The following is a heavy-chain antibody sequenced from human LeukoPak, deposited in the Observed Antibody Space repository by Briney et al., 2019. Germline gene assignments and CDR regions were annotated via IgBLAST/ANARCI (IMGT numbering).Heavy chain of an antibody. D-gene: IGHD2-2*01. CDR3: ARGGGSSTNYYYYYYYMDV. CDR2: ISTYNGNT. Sequence: ASVKVSCKASGYTFTSHGISWVRQAPGQGLEWMGWISTYNGNTNYAQKLQGRVSMTTDTSTSTAYMDLRSLRSDDTAVYYCARGGGSSTNYYYYYYYMDVWGKGTTVTISS. CDR1: GYTFTSHG. J-gene: IGHJ6*03. V-gene: IGHV1-18*01.